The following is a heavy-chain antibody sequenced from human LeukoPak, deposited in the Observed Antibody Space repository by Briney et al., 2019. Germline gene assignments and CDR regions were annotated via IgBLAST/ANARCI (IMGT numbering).Heavy chain of an antibody. V-gene: IGHV3-7*01. D-gene: IGHD3-22*01. J-gene: IGHJ4*02. CDR1: GFTFSSYW. CDR3: ARPSYYYDSSDYYCPFDY. CDR2: IKQDGSEK. Sequence: GGSLRLSCAASGFTFSSYWMSWVRQAPGKGLEWVANIKQDGSEKYYVDSVKGRFTISRDNAKNSLYLQMNSLRAEDTAVYYCARPSYYYDSSDYYCPFDYWGQGTLVTVSS.